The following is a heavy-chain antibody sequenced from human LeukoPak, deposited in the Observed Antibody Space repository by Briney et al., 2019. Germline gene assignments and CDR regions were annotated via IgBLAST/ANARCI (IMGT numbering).Heavy chain of an antibody. Sequence: ASVKVSCKVSGYTFTDYYMHWVQQAPGKGLEWMGLVDPEDGETIYAEKFQGRVTITADTSTDTAYMELSSLRSEDTAVYYCATLFIPIAVAGKLDYWGQGTLVTVSS. V-gene: IGHV1-69-2*01. CDR3: ATLFIPIAVAGKLDY. J-gene: IGHJ4*02. CDR1: GYTFTDYY. D-gene: IGHD6-13*01. CDR2: VDPEDGET.